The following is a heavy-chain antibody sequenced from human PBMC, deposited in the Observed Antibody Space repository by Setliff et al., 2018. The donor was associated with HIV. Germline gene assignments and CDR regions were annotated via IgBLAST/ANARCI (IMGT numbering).Heavy chain of an antibody. CDR3: ARKPTGSPSDY. Sequence: ASVKVSCKASGYTFSNYGISWVRQAPGQGLEWMGWISPYNGNTNYVQRLQGRVTITTDTSTSTAYMELRSLRSDDTALYYCARKPTGSPSDYWGQGTLVTVSS. CDR2: ISPYNGNT. V-gene: IGHV1-18*01. J-gene: IGHJ4*02. D-gene: IGHD2-2*01. CDR1: GYTFSNYG.